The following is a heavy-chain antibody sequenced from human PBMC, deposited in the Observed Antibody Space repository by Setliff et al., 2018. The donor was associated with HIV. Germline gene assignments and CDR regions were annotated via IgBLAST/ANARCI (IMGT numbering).Heavy chain of an antibody. Sequence: ASVKVSCKTSGYTFTQSHDLHWVRQVPGQGPEWMGWINLVTGKTAYLQKFQGRVIITRDTSASTAFMEMSSLRSEDTVVYFCANGGSGGQFDHWGQGTLVTVSS. CDR2: INLVTGKT. D-gene: IGHD3-16*01. CDR1: GYTFTQSHD. V-gene: IGHV1-3*01. CDR3: ANGGSGGQFDH. J-gene: IGHJ4*02.